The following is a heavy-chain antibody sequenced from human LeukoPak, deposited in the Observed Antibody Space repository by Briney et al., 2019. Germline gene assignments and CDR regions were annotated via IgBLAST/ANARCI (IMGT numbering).Heavy chain of an antibody. Sequence: SETLSLTCAVYGGSFSGYYWSWIRQPPGKGLEWIGEINHSGSTNYNPSLKSRVTISVDTSKNQFSLRLSSVTAADTAVYYCARGRKGYYYYYYMDVWGKGTTVTVSS. CDR2: INHSGST. V-gene: IGHV4-34*01. CDR3: ARGRKGYYYYYYMDV. CDR1: GGSFSGYY. J-gene: IGHJ6*03.